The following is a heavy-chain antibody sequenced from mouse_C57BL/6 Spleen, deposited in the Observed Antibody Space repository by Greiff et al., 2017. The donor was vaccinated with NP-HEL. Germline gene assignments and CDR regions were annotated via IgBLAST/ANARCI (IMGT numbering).Heavy chain of an antibody. V-gene: IGHV1-64*01. CDR3: ARFYGSSPAWFAY. Sequence: QVQLQQPGAELVKPGASVKLSCKASGYTFTSYWMHWVKQRPGQGLEWIGMIHPNSGSTNYNEKFKSKATLTVDKSSSTAYMQLSSLTSEDSAVYYCARFYGSSPAWFAYWGQGTLVTVSA. CDR2: IHPNSGST. J-gene: IGHJ3*01. D-gene: IGHD1-1*01. CDR1: GYTFTSYW.